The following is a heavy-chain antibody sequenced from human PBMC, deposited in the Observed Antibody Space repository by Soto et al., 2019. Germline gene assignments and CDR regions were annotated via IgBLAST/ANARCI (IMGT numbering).Heavy chain of an antibody. CDR1: GGSISSSNW. Sequence: QVPLQESGPGLVKPSGTLSLTCAVSGGSISSSNWWSWVRQPPGKGLEWIGEIYHSGSTNYNPSLKSRVTKPVDKSKNQFSLKLSSVTAADTAVYYCARDPSPGGSYGMDVWGQGTTVTVSS. CDR3: ARDPSPGGSYGMDV. CDR2: IYHSGST. V-gene: IGHV4-4*02. J-gene: IGHJ6*02. D-gene: IGHD5-12*01.